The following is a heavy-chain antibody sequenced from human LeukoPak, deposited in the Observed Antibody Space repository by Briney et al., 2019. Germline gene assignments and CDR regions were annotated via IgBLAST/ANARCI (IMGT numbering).Heavy chain of an antibody. CDR2: IDWDDTK. CDR1: GFSLNTIGMC. D-gene: IGHD3-10*01. CDR3: ARILRHHASGNFYHYFDY. J-gene: IGHJ4*02. Sequence: SGPTLVNPTQTLTLTCRFSGFSLNTIGMCVSWIRQPPGKALEWLARIDWDDTKDYITSLKTRLTISKDTSKNQVVLTMTNVDPVDTATYYCARILRHHASGNFYHYFDYWGQGTLVTVSS. V-gene: IGHV2-70*11.